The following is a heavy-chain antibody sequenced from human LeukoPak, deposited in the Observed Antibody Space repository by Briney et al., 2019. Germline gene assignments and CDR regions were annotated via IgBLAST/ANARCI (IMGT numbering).Heavy chain of an antibody. V-gene: IGHV4-38-2*02. J-gene: IGHJ4*02. Sequence: SETLSLTCTVSGYSISSGYYWGWIRQPPGKGLEWIGSIYHSGSTYYNPSLKSRVTISVDKSKNQFSLKLSSVTAADTAVYYCARGAGYSYELYWGQGTLVTVSS. CDR2: IYHSGST. D-gene: IGHD5-18*01. CDR3: ARGAGYSYELY. CDR1: GYSISSGYY.